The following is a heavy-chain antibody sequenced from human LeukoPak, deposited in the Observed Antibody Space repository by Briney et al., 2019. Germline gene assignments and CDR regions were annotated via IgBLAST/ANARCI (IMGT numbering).Heavy chain of an antibody. Sequence: ASVKVSCKASGCTFTSYYMHWVRQAPGQGLEWMGIINPSGGSTTYAQKFQGSITMTRDTSTSTVYMELSSLRSEDTAVYYCARGDNWNWGLDPWGQGTLVTVSS. D-gene: IGHD1-7*01. CDR2: INPSGGST. J-gene: IGHJ5*02. CDR3: ARGDNWNWGLDP. CDR1: GCTFTSYY. V-gene: IGHV1-46*03.